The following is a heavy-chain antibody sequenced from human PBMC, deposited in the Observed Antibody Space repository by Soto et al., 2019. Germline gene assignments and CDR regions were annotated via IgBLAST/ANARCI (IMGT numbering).Heavy chain of an antibody. CDR1: GFTFSNAW. Sequence: EVQLVESGGGLVKPGGSLRLSCAASGFTFSNAWMNWVRQAPGKGLEWVGRIKSKTDGGTTDYAATVKGRFTISRDDSKNTLYLQMNSLKTEDTAVYYCTTVFIAVAGIDFDYWGQGTLVTVSS. J-gene: IGHJ4*02. CDR3: TTVFIAVAGIDFDY. D-gene: IGHD6-19*01. V-gene: IGHV3-15*07. CDR2: IKSKTDGGTT.